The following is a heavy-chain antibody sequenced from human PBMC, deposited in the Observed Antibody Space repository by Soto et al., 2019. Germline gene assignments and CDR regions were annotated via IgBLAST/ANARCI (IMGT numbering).Heavy chain of an antibody. CDR2: IIPMFGTA. V-gene: IGHV1-69*01. CDR1: GGTFNSYA. Sequence: QVQLVQSGAEVKKPGYSVKVSCKASGGTFNSYAISWVRQAPGQGLEWMGGIIPMFGTADYAQKFQGRVTINADESTSTAYMELSILRSEDTAVFYCARGRSGSHDAFDIWGQGTMVTVSS. CDR3: ARGRSGSHDAFDI. D-gene: IGHD1-26*01. J-gene: IGHJ3*02.